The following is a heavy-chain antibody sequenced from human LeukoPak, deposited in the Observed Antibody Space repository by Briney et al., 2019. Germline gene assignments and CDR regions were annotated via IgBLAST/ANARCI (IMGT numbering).Heavy chain of an antibody. Sequence: GESLKISCKGSGYNFTNHWIGWVRQMPGKGLEWMGRIDPSDSYTNYSPSFQGHVTISADKSISTAYLQWSSLKASDTAMYYCARRVGVGGAFDIWGQGTMVTVSS. CDR1: GYNFTNHW. D-gene: IGHD3-16*01. CDR2: IDPSDSYT. V-gene: IGHV5-10-1*01. CDR3: ARRVGVGGAFDI. J-gene: IGHJ3*02.